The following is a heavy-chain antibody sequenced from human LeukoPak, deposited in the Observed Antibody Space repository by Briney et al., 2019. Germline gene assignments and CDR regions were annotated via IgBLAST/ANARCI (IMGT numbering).Heavy chain of an antibody. CDR1: GGSFSGYY. CDR3: ARQAYYYDSSGHPDEYFQH. V-gene: IGHV4-34*01. Sequence: PSETLSLTCAVYGGSFSGYYWSWIRQPPGKGLEWIGEINHSGSTNYNPSLKSRVTISVDTSKNQFSLKLSSVTAADTAVYYCARQAYYYDSSGHPDEYFQHWGQGTLVTVSS. D-gene: IGHD3-22*01. J-gene: IGHJ1*01. CDR2: INHSGST.